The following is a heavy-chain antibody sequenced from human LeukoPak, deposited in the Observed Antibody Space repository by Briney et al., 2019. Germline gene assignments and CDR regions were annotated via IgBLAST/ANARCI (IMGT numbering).Heavy chain of an antibody. D-gene: IGHD2-2*01. CDR1: GYTFSNHG. Sequence: ASVKVSCKASGYTFSNHGISRVRQAPGQGLEWMGWISADNGNTNYAQKFQGRVTMTTDTSTSTAYMEMRSLRSDDTAVYYCARDLHLVEPLVNFDYWGQGTLVTVSS. CDR3: ARDLHLVEPLVNFDY. V-gene: IGHV1-18*01. J-gene: IGHJ4*02. CDR2: ISADNGNT.